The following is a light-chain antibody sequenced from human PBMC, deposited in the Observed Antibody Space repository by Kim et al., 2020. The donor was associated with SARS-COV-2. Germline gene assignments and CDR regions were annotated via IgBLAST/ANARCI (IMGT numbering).Light chain of an antibody. CDR1: SSDIGSYNY. Sequence: QSALTQPASVSGSPGQSISISCTGSSSDIGSYNYVSWYQQHPDKAPKLIIYDVTNRPSGVSSRFSGSKSGNVASLTISGLQAEDEADYFCSSFTSSGTLVFGGGTKVTVL. CDR3: SSFTSSGTLV. V-gene: IGLV2-14*03. CDR2: DVT. J-gene: IGLJ2*01.